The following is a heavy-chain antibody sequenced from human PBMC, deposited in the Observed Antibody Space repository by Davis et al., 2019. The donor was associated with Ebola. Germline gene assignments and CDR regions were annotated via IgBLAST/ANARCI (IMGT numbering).Heavy chain of an antibody. V-gene: IGHV4-39*07. Sequence: SETLSLTCTVSGGSISSGGYYWSWIRQPPGKGLEWIGEINHSGSTNYNPSLKSRVTISVDTSKNQFSLKLSSVTAADTAVYYCARDRAVTTSGLYNWFDPWGQGTLVTVSS. D-gene: IGHD4-17*01. CDR2: INHSGST. CDR3: ARDRAVTTSGLYNWFDP. CDR1: GGSISSGGYY. J-gene: IGHJ5*02.